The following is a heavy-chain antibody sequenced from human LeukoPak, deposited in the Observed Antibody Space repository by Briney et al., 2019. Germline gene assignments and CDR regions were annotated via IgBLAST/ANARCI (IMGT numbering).Heavy chain of an antibody. CDR2: IKQDGSEK. J-gene: IGHJ4*02. CDR3: ARGGVLRYFDWLLY. CDR1: GFTFSSYW. Sequence: GGSLRLSCAASGFTFSSYWMSWVRQAPGKGLEWVANIKQDGSEKYYVGSVKGRFTISRDNAKNSLYLQMNSLRAEDTAVYYCARGGVLRYFDWLLYWGQGTLVTVSS. D-gene: IGHD3-9*01. V-gene: IGHV3-7*01.